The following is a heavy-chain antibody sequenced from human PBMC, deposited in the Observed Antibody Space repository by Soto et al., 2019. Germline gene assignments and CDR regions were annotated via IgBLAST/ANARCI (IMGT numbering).Heavy chain of an antibody. CDR3: AIEERPGVSVVPVLFDY. J-gene: IGHJ4*02. V-gene: IGHV3-30-3*01. Sequence: QVQLVESGGGVVQPGRSLRLSCAASGFTFSSYAMHWVRQAPGKGLEWVAVISYDGSNKYYADSVKGRFTISRDNSKNTLYLQMNSLRAEDTAVYYCAIEERPGVSVVPVLFDYWGQGTLVTVSS. CDR2: ISYDGSNK. CDR1: GFTFSSYA. D-gene: IGHD2-2*01.